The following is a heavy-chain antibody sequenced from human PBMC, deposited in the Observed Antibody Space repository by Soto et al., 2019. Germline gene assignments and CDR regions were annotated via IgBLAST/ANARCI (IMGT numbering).Heavy chain of an antibody. CDR3: ARGGANYDFWSGYSFDY. Sequence: SETLSLTCAVYGGSFSGYYWSWTRQPPGKGLEWIGEINHSGSTNYNPSLKSRVTISVDTSKNQFSLKLSSVTAADTAVYYCARGGANYDFWSGYSFDYWGQGTLVTVSS. CDR1: GGSFSGYY. J-gene: IGHJ4*02. D-gene: IGHD3-3*01. V-gene: IGHV4-34*01. CDR2: INHSGST.